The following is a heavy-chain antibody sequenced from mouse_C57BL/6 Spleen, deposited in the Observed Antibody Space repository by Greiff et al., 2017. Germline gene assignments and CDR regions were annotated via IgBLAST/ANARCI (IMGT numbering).Heavy chain of an antibody. Sequence: EVQLVESGGGLVKPGGSLKLSCAASGFTFSSYTMSWVRQTPEPRLEWVATISGGGGNTYYPVSVKGRFTLSRDNAKNTLYMQMSRLRSEDTALYYGARENYGSSYGYVDVWGTGTTVTVSS. J-gene: IGHJ1*03. V-gene: IGHV5-9*01. CDR1: GFTFSSYT. CDR2: ISGGGGNT. CDR3: ARENYGSSYGYVDV. D-gene: IGHD1-1*01.